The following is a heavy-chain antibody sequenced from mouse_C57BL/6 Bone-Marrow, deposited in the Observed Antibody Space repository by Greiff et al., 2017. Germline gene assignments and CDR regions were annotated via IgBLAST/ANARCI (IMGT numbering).Heavy chain of an antibody. CDR2: IDPETGGT. D-gene: IGHD1-1*01. CDR3: TRGGATVVAG. V-gene: IGHV1-15*01. J-gene: IGHJ2*01. CDR1: GYTFTDYE. Sequence: QVQLQQSGAELVRPGASVTLSCKASGYTFTDYEMHWVKQTPVHGLEWIGAIDPETGGTAYNQKFKGKAILTADKSSSTAYMELRSLTSEDSAVYYYTRGGATVVAGWGQGTTLTVSS.